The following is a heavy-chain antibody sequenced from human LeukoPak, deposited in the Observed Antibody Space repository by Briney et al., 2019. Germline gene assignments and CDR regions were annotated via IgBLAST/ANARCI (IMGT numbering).Heavy chain of an antibody. D-gene: IGHD2-2*02. J-gene: IGHJ4*02. CDR3: ANASDYCSSTSCYTGFDY. Sequence: GGSLRLSCAASGFTFDDYAMQWVRQAPGKGLEWASGISWNSGSIGYADSVKGRFTISRDNAKNSLYLQMNSLRAEDMALYYCANASDYCSSTSCYTGFDYWGQGTLVTVSS. CDR2: ISWNSGSI. V-gene: IGHV3-9*03. CDR1: GFTFDDYA.